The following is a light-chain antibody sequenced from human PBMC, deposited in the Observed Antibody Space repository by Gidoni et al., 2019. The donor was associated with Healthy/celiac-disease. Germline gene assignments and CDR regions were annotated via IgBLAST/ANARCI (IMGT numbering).Light chain of an antibody. V-gene: IGKV3-11*01. Sequence: EIVLTQSPATLPLSPGERATLSCRASQSVSSYLAWYQQKPGQAPRLLIYDASNRATSIPARFSGSGSGTDFTLTISSLEPEDFAVYYCQQRSNWPPFTFGQGTRLEIK. CDR1: QSVSSY. J-gene: IGKJ5*01. CDR2: DAS. CDR3: QQRSNWPPFT.